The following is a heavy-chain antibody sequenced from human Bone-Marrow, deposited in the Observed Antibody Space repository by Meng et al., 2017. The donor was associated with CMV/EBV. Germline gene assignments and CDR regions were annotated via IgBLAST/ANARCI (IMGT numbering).Heavy chain of an antibody. Sequence: GESLKISCAASGFTFSSYSMNWVRQAPGKGLEWVSSISSSSSYIYYADSVKGRFTISRDNAKNSLYLQMNSLRAEDTAVYYCARVDLTIFGVVIIAYGMDVWGQGTTVTSP. CDR2: ISSSSSYI. V-gene: IGHV3-21*01. D-gene: IGHD3-3*01. J-gene: IGHJ6*02. CDR1: GFTFSSYS. CDR3: ARVDLTIFGVVIIAYGMDV.